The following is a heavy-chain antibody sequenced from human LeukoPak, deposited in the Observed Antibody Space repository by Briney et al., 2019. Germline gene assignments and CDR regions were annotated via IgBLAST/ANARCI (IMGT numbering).Heavy chain of an antibody. D-gene: IGHD5-18*01. CDR1: XXTFISYT. CDR3: ARDSATAMVTY. J-gene: IGHJ4*02. V-gene: IGHV1-69*04. CDR2: IIPILGIT. Sequence: ASVKXXXXXXXXTFISYTXXWVRQAPGQGLEWMGSIIPILGITNYAQKFQGRVTITADKSKSKAYMELSSLRSEDTAVYYCARDSATAMVTYWGQGTLVTVSS.